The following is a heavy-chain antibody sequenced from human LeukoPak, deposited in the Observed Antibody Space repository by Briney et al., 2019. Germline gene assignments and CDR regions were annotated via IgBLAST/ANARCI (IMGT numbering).Heavy chain of an antibody. D-gene: IGHD6-13*01. V-gene: IGHV4-34*01. CDR3: ARGVAAAGPMWYFDY. CDR1: GGSISGYY. Sequence: SETLSLTCTVSGGSISGYYWSWIRQPPGKGLEWIGEINHSGSTNYNPSLKSRVTISVDTSKNQFSLKLSSVTAADTAVYYCARGVAAAGPMWYFDYWGQGTLVTVSS. J-gene: IGHJ4*02. CDR2: INHSGST.